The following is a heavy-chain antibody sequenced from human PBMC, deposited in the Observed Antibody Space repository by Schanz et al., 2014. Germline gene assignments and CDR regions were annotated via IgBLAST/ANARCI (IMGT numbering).Heavy chain of an antibody. V-gene: IGHV3-21*02. Sequence: EVQLVESGGGLVKPGTSLRLSCAASGFTFRGYCMNWVRQAPGKGLEWVSSISSSGSYTYHADSVRGRFTISRDNAKNSVYLQMSSLRVEDTAVYYCARDLGQQLVEDNYYYYHGMDVWGPGTTVTVSS. D-gene: IGHD6-13*01. CDR2: ISSSGSYT. CDR3: ARDLGQQLVEDNYYYYHGMDV. CDR1: GFTFRGYC. J-gene: IGHJ6*02.